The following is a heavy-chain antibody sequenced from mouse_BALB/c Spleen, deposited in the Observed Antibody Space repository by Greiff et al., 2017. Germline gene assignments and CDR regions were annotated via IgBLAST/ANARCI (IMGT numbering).Heavy chain of an antibody. V-gene: IGHV5-17*02. CDR3: ARDGNSYCYAMDY. CDR1: GFTFSSFG. J-gene: IGHJ4*01. CDR2: ISSGSSTT. D-gene: IGHD2-1*01. Sequence: EVHLVESGGGLVQPGGSRKLSCAASGFTFSSFGMHWVRQAPEKGLEWVAYISSGSSTTYYADTVKGRFTISRDNPKNTLFLQMTSLRSEDTAMYYCARDGNSYCYAMDYWGQGTSVTVSA.